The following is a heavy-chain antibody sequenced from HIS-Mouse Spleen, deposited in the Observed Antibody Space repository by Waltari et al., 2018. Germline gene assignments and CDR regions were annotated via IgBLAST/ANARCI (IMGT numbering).Heavy chain of an antibody. J-gene: IGHJ4*02. CDR2: INHSGST. D-gene: IGHD1-26*01. CDR1: GGYFSVYY. V-gene: IGHV4-34*01. CDR3: ARMGPASGSYGDY. Sequence: QVQLQQWGAGLLKPSETLSLTCALYGGYFSVYYWRCIRQPPGKALEWIGEINHSGSTNYNPSLKSRVTISVDTSKNQFSLKLSSVTAADTAVYYCARMGPASGSYGDYWGQGTLVTVSS.